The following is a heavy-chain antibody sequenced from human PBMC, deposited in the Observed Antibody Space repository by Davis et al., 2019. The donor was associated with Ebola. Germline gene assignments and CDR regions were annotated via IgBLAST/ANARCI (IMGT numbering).Heavy chain of an antibody. D-gene: IGHD4-17*01. Sequence: GGSLRLSCAASGFTVSSHYMSWVRQAPGKGLEWVSVIYRDGRTYHADSVKGRFTISRDNSKNTVYLQMNSLRAEDTAVYYCTRHVSGDFWYFDLWGRGTLVTVSS. CDR1: GFTVSSHY. CDR2: IYRDGRT. J-gene: IGHJ2*01. CDR3: TRHVSGDFWYFDL. V-gene: IGHV3-53*01.